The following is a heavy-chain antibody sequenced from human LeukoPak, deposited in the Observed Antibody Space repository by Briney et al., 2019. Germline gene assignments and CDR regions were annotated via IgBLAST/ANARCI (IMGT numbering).Heavy chain of an antibody. CDR2: INPNSGGT. CDR3: ARVGGDYGDYVTNWGISYYYYYMDV. Sequence: ASVKVSCKASGCTFTGYYMHWVRQAPGQGLEWMGRINPNSGGTNYAQKFQGRVTMTRDTSISTAYMELSRLRSDDTAVYYCARVGGDYGDYVTNWGISYYYYYMDVWGKGTTVTVSS. CDR1: GCTFTGYY. D-gene: IGHD4-17*01. V-gene: IGHV1-2*06. J-gene: IGHJ6*03.